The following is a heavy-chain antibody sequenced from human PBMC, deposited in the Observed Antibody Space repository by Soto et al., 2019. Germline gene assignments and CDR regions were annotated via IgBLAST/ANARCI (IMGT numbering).Heavy chain of an antibody. CDR3: ARHLAAAGTPPAYDY. J-gene: IGHJ4*02. D-gene: IGHD6-13*01. V-gene: IGHV5-51*01. CDR2: IYPGDSDT. CDR1: GYSFTSYW. Sequence: EVQLVQSGAEVKKPGESLKISCKGSGYSFTSYWIGWVRQMPGKGLEWMGIIYPGDSDTRYSPSFQGQVTISADKSISTAYLQWSSLKASDTAMYYCARHLAAAGTPPAYDYWGQGTLVTVSS.